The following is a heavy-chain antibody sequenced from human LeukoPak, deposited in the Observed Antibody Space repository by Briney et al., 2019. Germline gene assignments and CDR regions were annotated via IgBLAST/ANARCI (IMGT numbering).Heavy chain of an antibody. Sequence: GGSLRLSCAASGFTFSDYYMTWIRQAPGKGLEWVSYVSGSGSPIYYADSVKGRFTISRDNSKNTLYLQMNSLRAEDTAVYYCAKDRSSSWFFDYWGQGTLVTVSS. D-gene: IGHD6-13*01. J-gene: IGHJ4*02. V-gene: IGHV3-11*01. CDR2: VSGSGSPI. CDR1: GFTFSDYY. CDR3: AKDRSSSWFFDY.